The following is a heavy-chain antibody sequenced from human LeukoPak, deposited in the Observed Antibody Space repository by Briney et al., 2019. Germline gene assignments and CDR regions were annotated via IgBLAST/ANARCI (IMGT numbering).Heavy chain of an antibody. CDR2: IYFDGNT. D-gene: IGHD3-3*01. Sequence: PSETLSLTCTVSGGSIGSSSYYWGWIRQAPGKGLEWIGTIYFDGNTFYNPSLKSRVTLSVDMSKSQFSLRLVSVTAADTAIYYCAAENGNFWIGYHYFEDWGQGSLVSVSS. V-gene: IGHV4-39*01. J-gene: IGHJ4*02. CDR1: GGSIGSSSYY. CDR3: AAENGNFWIGYHYFED.